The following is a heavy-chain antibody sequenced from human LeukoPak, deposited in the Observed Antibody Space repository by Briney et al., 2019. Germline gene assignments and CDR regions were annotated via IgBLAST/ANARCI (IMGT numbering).Heavy chain of an antibody. V-gene: IGHV4-39*01. CDR3: ARGLAGYSSSPTD. J-gene: IGHJ4*02. D-gene: IGHD6-13*01. CDR1: GGSISSSSYY. CDR2: IYYSGST. Sequence: PSETLSLTCTVSGGSISSSSYYWGWIRQPPGKGLEWIGSIYYSGSTYYNPSLKSRVTISVDTSKNQFSLKLSSVTAADTAVYYCARGLAGYSSSPTDWGQGTLVTVSS.